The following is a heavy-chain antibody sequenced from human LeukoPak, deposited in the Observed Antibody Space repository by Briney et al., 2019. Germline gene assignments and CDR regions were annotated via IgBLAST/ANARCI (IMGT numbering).Heavy chain of an antibody. CDR2: IYTSGST. CDR3: ARLWGAANWFDP. Sequence: PSETLSLTCTVSGGSISSYYWSWIRQPAGKGLEWIGRIYTSGSTYYNPSLKSRVTISVDTSKDQFSLKLSSVTAADTAVYYCARLWGAANWFDPWGQGTLVTVSS. D-gene: IGHD1-26*01. V-gene: IGHV4-4*07. CDR1: GGSISSYY. J-gene: IGHJ5*02.